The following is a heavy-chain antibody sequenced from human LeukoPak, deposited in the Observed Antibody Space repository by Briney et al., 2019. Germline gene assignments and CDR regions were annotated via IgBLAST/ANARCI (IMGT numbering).Heavy chain of an antibody. J-gene: IGHJ4*02. Sequence: GGSLRLSCAASGFTFSSYGMRWVRQAPGKGLEWVAVISYDGSNKYYADSVKGRFTISRDNSKNTLYLQMNSLRAEDTAVYYCAKRPKWELLQYFDYWGQGTLVTVSS. CDR2: ISYDGSNK. V-gene: IGHV3-30*18. D-gene: IGHD1-26*01. CDR1: GFTFSSYG. CDR3: AKRPKWELLQYFDY.